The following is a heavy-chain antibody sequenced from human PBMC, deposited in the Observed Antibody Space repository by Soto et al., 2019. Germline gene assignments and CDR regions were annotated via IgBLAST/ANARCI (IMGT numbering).Heavy chain of an antibody. CDR2: IWYDGSNK. CDR1: GFTFSSYG. V-gene: IGHV3-33*01. CDR3: ARDLSSNYDS. D-gene: IGHD2-2*01. Sequence: GGSLRLSCAASGFTFSSYGMHWVRQAPGKGLEWVAVIWYDGSNKYYADSVKGRFTISRDNSKNTLYLQMNSLRADDTALYYCARDLSSNYDSWGQGTQVTVSS. J-gene: IGHJ5*01.